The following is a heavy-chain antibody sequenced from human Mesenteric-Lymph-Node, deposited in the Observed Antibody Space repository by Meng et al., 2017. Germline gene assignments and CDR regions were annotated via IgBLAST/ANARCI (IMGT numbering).Heavy chain of an antibody. CDR3: ATMGGVAAAGTLDY. V-gene: IGHV5-51*01. CDR2: IYPGDSDT. D-gene: IGHD6-13*01. Sequence: SCKGSGYSFTSYWIGWVRQLPGKGLEWMGIIYPGDSDTRYSPSFQGQVTISADNYISTAYLQWSSLKASDTAMYYCATMGGVAAAGTLDYWGQGTLVTVSS. J-gene: IGHJ4*02. CDR1: GYSFTSYW.